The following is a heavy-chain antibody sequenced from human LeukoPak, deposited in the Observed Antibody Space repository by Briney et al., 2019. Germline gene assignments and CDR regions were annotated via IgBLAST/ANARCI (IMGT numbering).Heavy chain of an antibody. V-gene: IGHV5-51*01. CDR3: ARQSWDI. J-gene: IGHJ3*02. CDR2: IYPGGSYA. CDR1: GYTFTSYW. Sequence: PGESLKISCETPGYTFTSYWIGWVRQMPGKGPEWMGIIYPGGSYARYSPSFQGQVTMSADKSINTAYLHWSSLKASDTAIYYCARQSWDIWGQGTMVTVSS.